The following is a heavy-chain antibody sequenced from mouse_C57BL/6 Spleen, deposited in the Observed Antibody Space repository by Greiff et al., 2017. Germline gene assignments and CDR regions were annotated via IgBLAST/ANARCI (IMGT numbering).Heavy chain of an antibody. CDR2: IDPEDGET. Sequence: EVQLQQSGAELVKPGASVKLSCTASGFNIKDYYMHWVKQRTEQGLEWIGRIDPEDGETKYAPKFQGKATLTADTSSNTAYLQLSSQTSVDTAVYYCARYGNYVAAYWGQGTLVTVSA. CDR3: ARYGNYVAAY. V-gene: IGHV14-2*01. D-gene: IGHD2-10*02. CDR1: GFNIKDYY. J-gene: IGHJ3*01.